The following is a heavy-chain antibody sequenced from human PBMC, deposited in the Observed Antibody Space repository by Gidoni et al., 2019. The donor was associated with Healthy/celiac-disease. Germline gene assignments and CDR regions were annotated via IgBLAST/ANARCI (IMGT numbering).Heavy chain of an antibody. CDR3: SRGYYYGSGSFDY. J-gene: IGHJ4*02. CDR1: GFTFSSYA. CDR2: ISYDGSNK. V-gene: IGHV3-30-3*01. Sequence: QVQLVESGGGVVQPGRSLRPSCAASGFTFSSYAMHRVREAPGKGLEWVAVISYDGSNKYYADSVKGRFTISRDNSKNTLYLQMNSLRAEDTAVYYCSRGYYYGSGSFDYWGQGTLVTVSS. D-gene: IGHD3-10*01.